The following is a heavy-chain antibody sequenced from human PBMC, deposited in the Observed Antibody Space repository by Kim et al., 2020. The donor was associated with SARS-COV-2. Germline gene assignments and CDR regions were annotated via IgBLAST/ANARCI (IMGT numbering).Heavy chain of an antibody. V-gene: IGHV7-4-1*02. CDR3: ARGGPYYYGSGSYYPDAFDI. CDR1: GYTFTSYA. D-gene: IGHD3-10*01. CDR2: INTNTGNP. J-gene: IGHJ3*02. Sequence: ASVKVSCKASGYTFTSYAMNWVRQAPGQGLEWMGWINTNTGNPTYAQGFTGRFVFSLDTSVSTPYLQISSLKAEDTAVYYCARGGPYYYGSGSYYPDAFDIWGQGTMVTVSS.